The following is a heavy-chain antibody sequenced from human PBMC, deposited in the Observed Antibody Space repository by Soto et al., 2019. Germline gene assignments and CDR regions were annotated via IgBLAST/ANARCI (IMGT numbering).Heavy chain of an antibody. D-gene: IGHD5-12*01. CDR1: GGTFSSYA. CDR3: ARYRGYDYDSYYGMDV. CDR2: IIPIFGTA. J-gene: IGHJ6*02. Sequence: QVQLVQPGAEVKKPGSSVKVSCKASGGTFSSYAISWVRQAPGQGLEWMGGIIPIFGTANYAQKFQGRVTITADESTSTAYMELSSLRSEDTAVYYCARYRGYDYDSYYGMDVWGQGTTVTVSS. V-gene: IGHV1-69*12.